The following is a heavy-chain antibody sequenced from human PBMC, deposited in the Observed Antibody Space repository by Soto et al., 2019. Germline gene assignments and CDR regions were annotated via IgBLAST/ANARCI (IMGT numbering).Heavy chain of an antibody. CDR2: LHFRGYT. CDR3: ATYWGTESHTFCFDL. J-gene: IGHJ5*02. CDR1: GGSIGSQY. D-gene: IGHD3-16*01. V-gene: IGHV4-59*11. Sequence: SETLSLTCTVSGGSIGSQYWTWVRQSPGKGLEWIGLLHFRGYTNYNPSIQSRFTISSARSTNQVSLTLTSVTAADTAIYYCATYWGTESHTFCFDLWGRGAQITVSS.